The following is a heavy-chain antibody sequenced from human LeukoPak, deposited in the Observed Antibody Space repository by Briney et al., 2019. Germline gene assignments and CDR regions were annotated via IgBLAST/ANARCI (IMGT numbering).Heavy chain of an antibody. CDR3: AKGPLGSYSSYSWFDP. Sequence: PGGSLRLSCAASGFTFSSYAMHWVRQAPGKGLEWVAVISYDGSNKYYADSVKGRFTISRDNSKNTLYLQMNSLRAEDTAVYYCAKGPLGSYSSYSWFDPWGQGTLVTVSS. J-gene: IGHJ5*02. D-gene: IGHD1-26*01. V-gene: IGHV3-30-3*01. CDR2: ISYDGSNK. CDR1: GFTFSSYA.